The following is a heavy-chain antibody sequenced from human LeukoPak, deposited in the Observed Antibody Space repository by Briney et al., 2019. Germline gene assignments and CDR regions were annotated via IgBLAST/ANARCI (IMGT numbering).Heavy chain of an antibody. D-gene: IGHD5-18*01. CDR3: ARTDTENYYYGMDV. CDR1: GGSISSYY. Sequence: PSETLSLTCAVSGGSISSYYWSWIRQPAGKGLEGIGRIYTSGSTNYNPSLKSRVTMSVDTSKNQFSLKLSSVTAADTAVYYCARTDTENYYYGMDVWGQGTTVTVSS. J-gene: IGHJ6*02. CDR2: IYTSGST. V-gene: IGHV4-4*07.